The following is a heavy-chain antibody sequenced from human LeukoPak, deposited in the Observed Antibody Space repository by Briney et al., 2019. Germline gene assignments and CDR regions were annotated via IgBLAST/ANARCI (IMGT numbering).Heavy chain of an antibody. J-gene: IGHJ4*02. D-gene: IGHD3-22*01. CDR1: GFTFSDYY. V-gene: IGHV3-11*03. CDR3: AASPDYYDSSGYSYYFDY. Sequence: GGSLRLSCAASGFTFSDYYMSWIRQAPGKGLEWGLYITTSSSYTNNYKNYADSVKGRFTISRDNAKNSLFLQMNSLRADDTAVYYCAASPDYYDSSGYSYYFDYWGQGTLVTVSS. CDR2: ITTSSSYTNNYK.